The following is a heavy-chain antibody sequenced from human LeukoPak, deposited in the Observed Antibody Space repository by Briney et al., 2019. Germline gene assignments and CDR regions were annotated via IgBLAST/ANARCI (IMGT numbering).Heavy chain of an antibody. CDR2: LNSDGSTT. V-gene: IGHV3-74*01. Sequence: GGSLRLSCAASGFTFSSYWMHWVRQAPGKGLVWVSSLNSDGSTTRNADSLRGRFTISRDNAKNTLFLQMNSLRAEDTAVYYCGRGDSGYREVYLSDYWGQGTLVTVSS. CDR1: GFTFSSYW. CDR3: GRGDSGYREVYLSDY. D-gene: IGHD5-12*01. J-gene: IGHJ4*02.